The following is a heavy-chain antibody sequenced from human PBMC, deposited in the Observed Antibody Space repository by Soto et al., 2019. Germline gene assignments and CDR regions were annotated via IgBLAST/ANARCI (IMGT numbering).Heavy chain of an antibody. V-gene: IGHV1-45*02. D-gene: IGHD6-13*01. Sequence: SVKVSCKASGYTFTYRYLHWVRQAPGQALEWMGWITPFNGNTNYAQKFQDRVTITRDRSMSTAYMELSSLRSEDTAMYYCARTAEDSSSWSWFDPWGQGTLVTVSS. CDR1: GYTFTYRY. J-gene: IGHJ5*02. CDR3: ARTAEDSSSWSWFDP. CDR2: ITPFNGNT.